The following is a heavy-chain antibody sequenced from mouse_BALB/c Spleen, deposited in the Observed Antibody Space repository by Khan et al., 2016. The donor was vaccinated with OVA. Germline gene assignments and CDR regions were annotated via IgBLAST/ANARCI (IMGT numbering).Heavy chain of an antibody. J-gene: IGHJ3*01. CDR1: GYTFTSYT. CDR2: INPSTDYT. CDR3: TREGPYYGNCGAWFAY. V-gene: IGHV1-4*01. D-gene: IGHD2-10*01. Sequence: QVQLQQSGAELARPGASVKMSCKASGYTFTSYTMHWVKQRPGQGLEWIGYINPSTDYTNYNQKFKDKATLTADKSSSTAYMQLSSLTSEDSAVYYWTREGPYYGNCGAWFAYWGQGTLVTVSA.